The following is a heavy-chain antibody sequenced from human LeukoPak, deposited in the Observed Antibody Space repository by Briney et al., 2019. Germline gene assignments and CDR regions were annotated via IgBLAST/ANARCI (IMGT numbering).Heavy chain of an antibody. D-gene: IGHD3-3*01. CDR3: ARESGYPNSHWYFDL. CDR2: ISYDGSNE. V-gene: IGHV3-30*04. Sequence: GGSLRLSCAASGFTFSSYAMHWVRQAPGKGLEWVAIISYDGSNEYYADSVKGRFTISRDNSKNTLYLQMNSLRAEDTAVYYCARESGYPNSHWYFDLWGRGTLVTVSS. J-gene: IGHJ2*01. CDR1: GFTFSSYA.